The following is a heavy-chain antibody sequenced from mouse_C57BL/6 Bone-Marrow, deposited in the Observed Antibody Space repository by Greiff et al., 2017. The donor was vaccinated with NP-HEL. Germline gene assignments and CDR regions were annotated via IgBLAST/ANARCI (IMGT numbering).Heavy chain of an antibody. D-gene: IGHD2-12*01. CDR2: INPSNGGT. CDR3: ARSPYDGGPWFAY. J-gene: IGHJ3*01. Sequence: VQLQQPGTELVKPGASVKLSCKASGYTFTSYWMHWVKQRPGQGLEWIGNINPSNGGTNYNEKFKSKATLTVDKSSSTAYMQLSSLTSEDSAVYYCARSPYDGGPWFAYWGQGTLVTVSA. CDR1: GYTFTSYW. V-gene: IGHV1-53*01.